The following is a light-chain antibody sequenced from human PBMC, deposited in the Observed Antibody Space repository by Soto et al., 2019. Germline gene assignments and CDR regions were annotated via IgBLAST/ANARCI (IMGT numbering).Light chain of an antibody. CDR3: HQFGMSPFT. Sequence: EVVLTQSPGTLSLSPRESATLSCRASQSVRGNYFAWYQQRPGQAPRLLVYGPSVRAAGLPDRFRGSGSRTDFNLSINRVETEDFAVYYCHQFGMSPFTFGPGTTLDIK. CDR2: GPS. V-gene: IGKV3-20*01. CDR1: QSVRGNY. J-gene: IGKJ3*01.